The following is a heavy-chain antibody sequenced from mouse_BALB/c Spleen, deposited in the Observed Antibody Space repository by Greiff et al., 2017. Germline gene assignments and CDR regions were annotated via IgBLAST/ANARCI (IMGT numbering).Heavy chain of an antibody. CDR3: ARGVIYDGYYVAY. CDR1: GFTFSSYG. J-gene: IGHJ3*01. D-gene: IGHD2-3*01. Sequence: EVQLVESGGGLVQPGGSLKLSCAASGFTFSSYGMSWVRQTPDKRLELVATINSNGGSTYYPDSVKGRFTISRDNAKNTLYLQMSSLKSEDTAMYYCARGVIYDGYYVAYWGQGTLVTVSA. V-gene: IGHV5-6-3*01. CDR2: INSNGGST.